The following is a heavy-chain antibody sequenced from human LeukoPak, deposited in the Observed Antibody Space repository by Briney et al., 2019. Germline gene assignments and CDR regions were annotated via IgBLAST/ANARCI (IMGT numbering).Heavy chain of an antibody. CDR1: GYTFTNYA. CDR2: INTNIGNP. V-gene: IGHV7-4-1*02. D-gene: IGHD2-2*01. J-gene: IGHJ5*02. Sequence: ASVKVSCKASGYTFTNYAMNWVRQAPGQGLEWMGWINTNIGNPTYAQGFTGRFVFSLDTSVSTAYLQISSLKAEDTAVYYCARDYCSSTSCYSIPWFDPWGQGTLVTVSS. CDR3: ARDYCSSTSCYSIPWFDP.